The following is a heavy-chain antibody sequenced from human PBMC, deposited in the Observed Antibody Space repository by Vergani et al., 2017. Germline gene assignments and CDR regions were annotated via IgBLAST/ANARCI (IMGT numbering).Heavy chain of an antibody. J-gene: IGHJ3*01. CDR2: ISASGNA. V-gene: IGHV4-61*02. CDR3: ARRSGGYYSGGKVHPLRTAFDV. D-gene: IGHD2-15*01. Sequence: QVQLQASGPGRVKPSQTLSLTCTMSGGSISAGYYFWRWIRQPAGKGLEWLGHISASGNASHSPSLKTRVSMSVDTSKNQFSLTVTSVTAADTVIYFCARRSGGYYSGGKVHPLRTAFDVWGHGTVVTVSS. CDR1: GGSISAGYYF.